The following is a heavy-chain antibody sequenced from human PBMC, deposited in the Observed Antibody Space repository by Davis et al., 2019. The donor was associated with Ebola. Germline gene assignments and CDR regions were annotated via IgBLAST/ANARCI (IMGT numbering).Heavy chain of an antibody. V-gene: IGHV5-51*01. D-gene: IGHD3-9*01. J-gene: IGHJ5*02. CDR1: GYSFTSYW. CDR3: ARGGRDYDILTGYLVDWFDP. Sequence: GESLKISCKGSGYSFTSYWIGWVRQMPGKGLEWMGIIYPGDSDTRYSPSFQGQVTISADKSISTAYLQWSSLKASDTAMYYCARGGRDYDILTGYLVDWFDPWGQGTLVTVSS. CDR2: IYPGDSDT.